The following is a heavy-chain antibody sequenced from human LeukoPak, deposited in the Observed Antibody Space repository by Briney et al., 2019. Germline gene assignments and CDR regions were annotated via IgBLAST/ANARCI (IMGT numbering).Heavy chain of an antibody. V-gene: IGHV4-39*01. CDR1: GGSFSGYY. J-gene: IGHJ6*03. Sequence: SETLSLTCAVCGGSFSGYYWSWIRQPPGKGLEWIGSIYYSGSTYYNPSLKSRVTISVDTSKNHFFLKLSSVTAADTAVYYCARHRYYYRSGSYYGAPYYMDVWGKGTTVTISS. D-gene: IGHD3-10*01. CDR2: IYYSGST. CDR3: ARHRYYYRSGSYYGAPYYMDV.